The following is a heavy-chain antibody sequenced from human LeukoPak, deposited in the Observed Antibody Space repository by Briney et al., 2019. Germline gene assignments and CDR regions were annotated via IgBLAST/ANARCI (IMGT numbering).Heavy chain of an antibody. CDR1: GMTFSNYW. CDR3: ARELVTGDD. J-gene: IGHJ4*02. CDR2: IRPEGSEK. V-gene: IGHV3-7*04. Sequence: GGSLRLSCTGSGMTFSNYWMSWVRQAPGKGLEWVANIRPEGSEKYYVDSVKGRFTISRDNAKNTLYLQMNSLRGEDTALYYCARELVTGDDWGQGTLVTVSS. D-gene: IGHD2-21*02.